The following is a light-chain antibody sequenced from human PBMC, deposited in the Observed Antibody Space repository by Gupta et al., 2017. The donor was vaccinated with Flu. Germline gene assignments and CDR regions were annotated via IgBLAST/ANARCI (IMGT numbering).Light chain of an antibody. J-gene: IGLJ3*02. Sequence: GTVTLTCGFSSGSVSTSYYPSWYQQTPGQAPRTLIYSTHSRAAGVSDRFSGSILGNKAALTITGAQADDESHYHCVLYMGSGMLFGGGTKLTVL. V-gene: IGLV8-61*01. CDR3: VLYMGSGML. CDR1: SGSVSTSYY. CDR2: STH.